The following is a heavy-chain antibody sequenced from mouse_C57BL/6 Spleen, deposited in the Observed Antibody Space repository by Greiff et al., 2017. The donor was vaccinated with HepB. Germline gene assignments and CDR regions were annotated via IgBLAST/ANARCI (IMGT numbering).Heavy chain of an antibody. CDR2: IHPNSGST. CDR3: ARGDDYDTYAMDY. J-gene: IGHJ4*01. Sequence: VQLQQPGAELVKPGASVKLSCKASGYTFTSYWMHWVKQRPGQGLEWIGMIHPNSGSTNYNEKFKSKATLTVDKSSSTAYMQLSSLTSEDSAVSYCARGDDYDTYAMDYWGQGTSVTVSS. V-gene: IGHV1-64*01. CDR1: GYTFTSYW. D-gene: IGHD2-4*01.